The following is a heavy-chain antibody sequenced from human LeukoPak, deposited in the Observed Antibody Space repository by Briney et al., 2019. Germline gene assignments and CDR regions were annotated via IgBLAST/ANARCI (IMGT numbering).Heavy chain of an antibody. J-gene: IGHJ3*02. CDR1: GFTFSSYN. CDR2: ISSGSSYI. CDR3: ARGGSYLSAFDI. D-gene: IGHD1-26*01. Sequence: GGSLRLSCAASGFTFSSYNMNWVRQAPGKGLEWVSSISSGSSYIYYADSVKGRFTISRDNAKNSLYLQMNSLRAEDTAVYYCARGGSYLSAFDIWGQGTMVTVSS. V-gene: IGHV3-21*04.